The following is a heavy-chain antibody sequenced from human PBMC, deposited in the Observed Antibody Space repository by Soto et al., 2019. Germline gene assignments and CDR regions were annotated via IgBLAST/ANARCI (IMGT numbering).Heavy chain of an antibody. CDR1: GFSLSTRGVG. D-gene: IGHD3-16*01. V-gene: IGHV2-5*02. Sequence: QITLKESGPTLVKPTQTLTLTCTFSGFSLSTRGVGVGWIRQPPGKALEWLAIIYWDDDKRYSPSLKSRLTITKDPSKNRVVLTMTTMDPVDTATYYWAHKGGGDRILDYWGQGTLVTVSS. J-gene: IGHJ4*02. CDR2: IYWDDDK. CDR3: AHKGGGDRILDY.